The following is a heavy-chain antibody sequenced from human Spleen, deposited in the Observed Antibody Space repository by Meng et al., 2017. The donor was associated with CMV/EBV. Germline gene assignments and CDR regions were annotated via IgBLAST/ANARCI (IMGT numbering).Heavy chain of an antibody. D-gene: IGHD2-2*01. CDR2: IIPILGIA. Sequence: SVKVSCKASGGTFSSYTISWVRQAPGQGLEWMGRIIPILGIANYAQKFQGRVTITADKSTSTAYMELSRLRSDDTAVYYCARVLVVPAAAFDYWGQGTLVTVSS. J-gene: IGHJ4*02. V-gene: IGHV1-69*02. CDR1: GGTFSSYT. CDR3: ARVLVVPAAAFDY.